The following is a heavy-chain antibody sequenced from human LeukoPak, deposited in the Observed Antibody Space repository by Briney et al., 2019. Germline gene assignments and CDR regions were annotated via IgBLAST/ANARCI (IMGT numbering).Heavy chain of an antibody. J-gene: IGHJ3*02. CDR1: GGSISSYY. D-gene: IGHD3-3*01. Sequence: PSETLSLTCTVSGGSISSYYWSWIRQPPGKGLEWIGYIYYSGSTNYNPSLKSRVTISVDTSKNQFSLKLSSVTAADTAVYYCARAARLDYDFWSGYKGAFDIWGQGTMVTVSS. V-gene: IGHV4-59*01. CDR3: ARAARLDYDFWSGYKGAFDI. CDR2: IYYSGST.